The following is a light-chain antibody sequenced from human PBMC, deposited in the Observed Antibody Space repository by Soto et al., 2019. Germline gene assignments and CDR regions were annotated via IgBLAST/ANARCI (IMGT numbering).Light chain of an antibody. J-gene: IGKJ1*01. CDR2: GAS. V-gene: IGKV3-20*01. CDR3: QQYGSSPWT. Sequence: EILMTQSPATLSVSPGERVTLSCRASQSAISNLAWYQQKPGQAPRLLIYGASSRDTGIPDRFSGSGSGTDFTLTISRLEPEDFAVYYCQQYGSSPWTFGQGTKVDI. CDR1: QSAISN.